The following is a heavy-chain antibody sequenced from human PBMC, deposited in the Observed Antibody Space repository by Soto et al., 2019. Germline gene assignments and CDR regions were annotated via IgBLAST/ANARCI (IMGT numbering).Heavy chain of an antibody. J-gene: IGHJ6*03. D-gene: IGHD5-12*01. CDR2: ISSSSSYI. V-gene: IGHV3-21*01. Sequence: GGFLRVSCAVSGFTFSSHSINWVRPAPGKGLEWVSSISSSSSYIYYADSVKGRFTISRDNAKNSLYLQMNSLRAEDTAVYYCARAPRYSGYDWYYYYMDVWGKGTTVTVSS. CDR1: GFTFSSHS. CDR3: ARAPRYSGYDWYYYYMDV.